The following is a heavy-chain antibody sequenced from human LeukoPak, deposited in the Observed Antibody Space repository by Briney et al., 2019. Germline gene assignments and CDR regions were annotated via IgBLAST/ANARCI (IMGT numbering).Heavy chain of an antibody. CDR1: GGSISSSSYY. CDR3: ARGPGGYDYAIDY. V-gene: IGHV4-39*07. Sequence: SETLSLTCTVSGGSISSSSYYWGWIRQPPGKGLEWIGIIDYSGSTYYNPSLKSRVTISVDTSKNQFSLKLSSVTAADTAVYYCARGPGGYDYAIDYWGQGTLVTVSS. J-gene: IGHJ4*02. CDR2: IDYSGST. D-gene: IGHD5-12*01.